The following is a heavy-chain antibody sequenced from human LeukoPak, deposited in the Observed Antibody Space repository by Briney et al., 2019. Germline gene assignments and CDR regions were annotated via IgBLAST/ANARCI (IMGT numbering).Heavy chain of an antibody. Sequence: SETLSLTCTVSGGSISSSSYYWGWIRQPPGKGLEWIGTIYDSGSTYYNPSLESRVTISVDTSKNQFSLKLSSVTAADTAVYYCARNHLNYEVTRYYNYGMDVWGQGTTVTVSS. D-gene: IGHD1-14*01. V-gene: IGHV4-39*01. CDR1: GGSISSSSYY. CDR3: ARNHLNYEVTRYYNYGMDV. CDR2: IYDSGST. J-gene: IGHJ6*02.